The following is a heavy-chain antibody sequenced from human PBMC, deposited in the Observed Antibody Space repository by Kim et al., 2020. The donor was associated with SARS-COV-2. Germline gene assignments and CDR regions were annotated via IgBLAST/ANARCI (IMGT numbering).Heavy chain of an antibody. Sequence: GGSLRLSCAASGFTFSSYSMNWVRQAPGKGLEWVSSISSSSSYIYYADSVKGRFTISRDNAKNSLYLQMNSLRAEDTAVYYCAREMTTVTRNAFDIWGQGTMVTVSS. D-gene: IGHD4-17*01. CDR1: GFTFSSYS. CDR3: AREMTTVTRNAFDI. CDR2: ISSSSSYI. J-gene: IGHJ3*02. V-gene: IGHV3-21*01.